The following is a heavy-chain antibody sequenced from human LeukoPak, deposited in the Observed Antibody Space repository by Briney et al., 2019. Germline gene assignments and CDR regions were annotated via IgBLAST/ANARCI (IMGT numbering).Heavy chain of an antibody. Sequence: GGSLRLSCAASGFTFDDYAMHWVRQAPGKGLEWVSGISWNSGSIGYADSVKGRFTISRDNAKNSLYLQMNSLRAEDTAVYYCARSAVCAFDIWGQGTMVTVSS. CDR1: GFTFDDYA. V-gene: IGHV3-9*01. J-gene: IGHJ3*02. D-gene: IGHD3-16*01. CDR2: ISWNSGSI. CDR3: ARSAVCAFDI.